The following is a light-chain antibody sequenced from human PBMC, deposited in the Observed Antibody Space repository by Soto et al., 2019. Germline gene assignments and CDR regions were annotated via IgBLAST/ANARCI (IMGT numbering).Light chain of an antibody. CDR1: LSVSSY. J-gene: IGKJ5*01. CDR3: QQRQYWPPIT. CDR2: DAS. V-gene: IGKV3-11*01. Sequence: AVRQSPRTVSLVAGEIAILSCSTSLSVSSYLAWYQQKPGQAPRLLIYDASNRATGIPARFTGSGSGTDFNLTISTLEPEDFAVYYCQQRQYWPPITFGQGTRLE.